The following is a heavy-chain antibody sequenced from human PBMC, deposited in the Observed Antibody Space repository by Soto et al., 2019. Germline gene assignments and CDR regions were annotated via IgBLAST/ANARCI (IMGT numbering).Heavy chain of an antibody. V-gene: IGHV3-23*01. CDR3: AKWGDYALHFDY. D-gene: IGHD4-17*01. CDR2: ISGSGGST. CDR1: GFTFSSYA. J-gene: IGHJ4*02. Sequence: EVQLLESGGGLVQPGGSLRLSCAASGFTFSSYAMSWVRQAPGKGLEWVSAISGSGGSTYYADSVKGRFTISRDNSKNTLYLQMYSLTAEYTAVYYCAKWGDYALHFDYWGQGTLVTVSS.